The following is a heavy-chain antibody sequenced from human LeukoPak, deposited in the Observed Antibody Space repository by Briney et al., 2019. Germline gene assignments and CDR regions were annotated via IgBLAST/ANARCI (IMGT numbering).Heavy chain of an antibody. V-gene: IGHV1-18*01. J-gene: IGHJ4*02. Sequence: ASVKVSCKASGYTFTSYGISWVRQAPGQGLEWMGWISAYNGNTNYAQKLQGRVTMTTDTSTSTAYMELRSLRSDDTAVYYCARCGYCSGGSCYNEDNFDYWGQGTLVTVSS. CDR1: GYTFTSYG. D-gene: IGHD2-15*01. CDR3: ARCGYCSGGSCYNEDNFDY. CDR2: ISAYNGNT.